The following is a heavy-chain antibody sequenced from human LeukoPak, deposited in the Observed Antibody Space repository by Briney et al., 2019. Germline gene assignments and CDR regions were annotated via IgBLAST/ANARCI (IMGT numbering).Heavy chain of an antibody. D-gene: IGHD3-10*01. CDR3: ARAKLFSASGGAFDI. J-gene: IGHJ3*02. V-gene: IGHV1-18*01. Sequence: ASVKVSCKASGYTFTSYGISWVRQAPGQGLEWMGWISAYNGNTNYAQKLQGRVTMTTDPSTRTAYMELRSLRSDDTAVYYCARAKLFSASGGAFDIWGQGTMVTVSS. CDR1: GYTFTSYG. CDR2: ISAYNGNT.